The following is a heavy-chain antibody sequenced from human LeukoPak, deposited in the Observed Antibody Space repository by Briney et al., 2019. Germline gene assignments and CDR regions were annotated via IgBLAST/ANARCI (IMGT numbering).Heavy chain of an antibody. CDR2: VFQLQTVRT. J-gene: IGHJ4*02. Sequence: SETLSLTCTVSGSSITNTYYWAWSRQPPGKGLEWIATVFQLQTVRTFSNPSLESRVTLSLDTSQNQSSLNLTSVTAADTALYFCARVLNVPKLIDSWGQGTLVTVSS. CDR3: ARVLNVPKLIDS. D-gene: IGHD3-16*01. CDR1: GSSITNTYY. V-gene: IGHV4-38-2*02.